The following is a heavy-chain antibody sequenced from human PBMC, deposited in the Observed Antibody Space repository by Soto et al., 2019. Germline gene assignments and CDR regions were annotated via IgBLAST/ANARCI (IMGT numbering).Heavy chain of an antibody. J-gene: IGHJ5*02. CDR1: GGSISSFY. CDR3: ARDTYSSGWYGVNWFDP. Sequence: KTSETLSLTCTVSGGSISSFYWSWIRQPPGKGLEWIGYIHRTVGASYDPSLKSRVTLSLDTFKSQVSLTLNSVTAADTAVYYCARDTYSSGWYGVNWFDPWGQGTLVTVSS. V-gene: IGHV4-59*01. D-gene: IGHD6-19*01. CDR2: IHRTVGA.